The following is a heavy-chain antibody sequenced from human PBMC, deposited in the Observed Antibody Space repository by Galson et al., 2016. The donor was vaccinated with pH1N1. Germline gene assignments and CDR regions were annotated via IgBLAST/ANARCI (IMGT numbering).Heavy chain of an antibody. CDR2: IDPSSGGT. CDR1: GYSFTRYY. J-gene: IGHJ4*02. CDR3: ARDLARQRDH. V-gene: IGHV1-46*01. Sequence: SVKVSCKASGYSFTRYYIHWVRQAPGQGFEWMGVIDPSSGGTTYAQRFQGRLTLTSDTSSSTASMELSRLTSEDTALYSCARDLARQRDHWGQGTLVTVSS.